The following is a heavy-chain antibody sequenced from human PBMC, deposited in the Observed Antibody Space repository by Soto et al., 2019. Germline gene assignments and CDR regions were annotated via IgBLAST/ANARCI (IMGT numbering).Heavy chain of an antibody. CDR1: GYTFTSYD. Sequence: ASVKVSCKASGYTFTSYDINWVRQATGQGLEWMGWMNPNSGNTGYAQKFQGRVTMTRNTSTSTAYMELRSLRSDDTAVYFCARDDYGGNSGAFDIWGQGTMVTVSS. D-gene: IGHD4-17*01. CDR2: MNPNSGNT. J-gene: IGHJ3*02. V-gene: IGHV1-8*01. CDR3: ARDDYGGNSGAFDI.